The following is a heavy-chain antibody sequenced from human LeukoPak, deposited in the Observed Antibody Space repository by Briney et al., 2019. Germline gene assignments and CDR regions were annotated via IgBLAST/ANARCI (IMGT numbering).Heavy chain of an antibody. V-gene: IGHV1-2*02. Sequence: ASVKVSCKASRYTFTGYYLHWVRQAPGQGLEWMGWINPNSGGTNYAQKFQGRVTMTRDTSISTAYMELSRLRSDDTAVYYCARGSGSSWSPGLGGYYMDVWGKGTTVTVSS. CDR2: INPNSGGT. CDR3: ARGSGSSWSPGLGGYYMDV. CDR1: RYTFTGYY. D-gene: IGHD6-13*01. J-gene: IGHJ6*03.